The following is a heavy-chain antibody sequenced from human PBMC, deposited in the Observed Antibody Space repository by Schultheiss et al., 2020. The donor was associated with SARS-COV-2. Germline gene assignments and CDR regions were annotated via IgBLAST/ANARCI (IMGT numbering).Heavy chain of an antibody. V-gene: IGHV3-30-3*01. CDR2: ISYDGSNK. CDR1: GFTFSSYA. D-gene: IGHD3-22*01. J-gene: IGHJ4*02. Sequence: LSLTCAASGFTFSSYAMHWVRQAPGKGLEWVAVISYDGSNKYYADSVKGRFTISRDNSKNTLYLQMNSLRAEDTAVYYCARDIPYYYDSSGYHTPFDYWGQGTLVTVSS. CDR3: ARDIPYYYDSSGYHTPFDY.